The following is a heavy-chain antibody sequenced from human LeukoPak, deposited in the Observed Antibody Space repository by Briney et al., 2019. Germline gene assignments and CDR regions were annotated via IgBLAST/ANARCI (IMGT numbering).Heavy chain of an antibody. D-gene: IGHD6-19*01. CDR1: GGSFSTYY. Sequence: SETLSLTCAVYGGSFSTYYWSWIRQPPGKGLEWIAEINHSGSTNYNPSLKSRVTISVDTSKSQFSLRLTSVTAADTAMYYCARVEVAVDAFDIWGQGTMVTVSS. V-gene: IGHV4-34*01. CDR2: INHSGST. CDR3: ARVEVAVDAFDI. J-gene: IGHJ3*02.